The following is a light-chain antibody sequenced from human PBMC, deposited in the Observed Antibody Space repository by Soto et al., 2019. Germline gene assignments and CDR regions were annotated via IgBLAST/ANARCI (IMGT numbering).Light chain of an antibody. J-gene: IGLJ1*01. CDR2: EVT. CDR1: SSDVGGYNF. Sequence: QSVLTQPASVFGSPGQSITIPCTGTSSDVGGYNFVSWYQQLPGKAPKPMIYEVTSRPSGVSNRFSGSKSGNTASLTISGLQPEDEADYYCSSYTTSSTVVFGTGTKVTVL. CDR3: SSYTTSSTVV. V-gene: IGLV2-14*03.